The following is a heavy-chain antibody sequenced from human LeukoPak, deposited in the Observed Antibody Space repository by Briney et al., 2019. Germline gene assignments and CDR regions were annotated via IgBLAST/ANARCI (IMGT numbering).Heavy chain of an antibody. CDR1: GYTFTSYD. D-gene: IGHD3-3*01. Sequence: ASVKVSCKASGYTFTSYDINWVRQATGQGLEWLGWMNPNSGSTGYAQKFQGRVTMTRNTSISTAYMELSSLRSEDTAVYYCARALRITIFGVVIGAWFDPWGQGTLVTVSS. CDR3: ARALRITIFGVVIGAWFDP. CDR2: MNPNSGST. V-gene: IGHV1-8*01. J-gene: IGHJ5*02.